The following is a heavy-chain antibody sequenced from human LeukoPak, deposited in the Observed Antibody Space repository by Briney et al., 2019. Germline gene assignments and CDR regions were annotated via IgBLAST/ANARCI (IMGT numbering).Heavy chain of an antibody. CDR2: ISGSGGST. Sequence: GGPLRLSCAASGFTFSSYAMSWVRQAPGKGLEWVSAISGSGGSTYYADSVKGRFTISRDNSKNTLYLQMNSLRAEDTAVYYCAKDMRFDWTPYYFDYWGQGTLVTVSS. V-gene: IGHV3-23*01. CDR1: GFTFSSYA. CDR3: AKDMRFDWTPYYFDY. D-gene: IGHD3-9*01. J-gene: IGHJ4*02.